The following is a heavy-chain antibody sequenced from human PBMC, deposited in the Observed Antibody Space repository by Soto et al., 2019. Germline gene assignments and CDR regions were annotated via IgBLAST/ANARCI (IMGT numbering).Heavy chain of an antibody. CDR1: GYTFTGDY. J-gene: IGHJ6*02. V-gene: IGHV1-2*04. CDR2: INPNSGGT. CDR3: ARMRVHCISVVSSTSCYINGMDV. D-gene: IGHD2-2*02. Sequence: ASVKVSCKASGYTFTGDYMHWVRQAPGQGLEWMGWINPNSGGTNYAQKFQGWVTMTRDTSISTAYMELSRLRSDDTAVYYCARMRVHCISVVSSTSCYINGMDVWGQGTTVTVSS.